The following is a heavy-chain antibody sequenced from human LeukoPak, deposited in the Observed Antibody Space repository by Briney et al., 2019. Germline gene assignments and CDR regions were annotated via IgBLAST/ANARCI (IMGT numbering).Heavy chain of an antibody. Sequence: PSETLSLTCTVSGYSISSGYYWGWIRQPPGKGLEWIGSIYHSGSTYYNPSLKSRVTISVDTSKNQFSLKLSSVTAADTAVYYCARGDRNSITGTTRFDPWGQGTLVTVSS. D-gene: IGHD1-20*01. J-gene: IGHJ5*02. CDR2: IYHSGST. CDR1: GYSISSGYY. CDR3: ARGDRNSITGTTRFDP. V-gene: IGHV4-38-2*02.